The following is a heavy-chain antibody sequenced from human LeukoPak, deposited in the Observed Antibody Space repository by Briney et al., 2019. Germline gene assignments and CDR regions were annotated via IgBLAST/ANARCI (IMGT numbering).Heavy chain of an antibody. J-gene: IGHJ4*02. CDR1: GFTFSSYG. V-gene: IGHV3-30*02. D-gene: IGHD5-18*01. CDR3: AKAGGGYSYGYMDY. Sequence: GGSLRPSCAASGFTFSSYGMHWVRQAPGKGLEWVAFIRYDGSNKYYADSVKGRFTISRDNSKNTLYLQMNSLRAEDTAVYYCAKAGGGYSYGYMDYWGQGTLVTVSS. CDR2: IRYDGSNK.